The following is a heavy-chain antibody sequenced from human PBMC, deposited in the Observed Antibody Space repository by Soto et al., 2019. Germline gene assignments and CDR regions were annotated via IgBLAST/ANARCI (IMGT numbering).Heavy chain of an antibody. CDR1: GYTFTSYA. Sequence: GASVKVSCKASGYTFTSYAMHWVRQAPGQRLEWMGWINAGNGNTKYSQKFQGRVTITRDTSASTAYMELSSLRSEDTAVYYCARGYYDSSGYYLFDYWGQGTLVTVSS. D-gene: IGHD3-22*01. CDR3: ARGYYDSSGYYLFDY. J-gene: IGHJ4*02. CDR2: INAGNGNT. V-gene: IGHV1-3*01.